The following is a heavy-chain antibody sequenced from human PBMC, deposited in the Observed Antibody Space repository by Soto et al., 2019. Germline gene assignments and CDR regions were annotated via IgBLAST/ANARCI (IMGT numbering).Heavy chain of an antibody. V-gene: IGHV3-15*01. CDR1: GFTFSNAW. CDR2: IKSKADGGTT. Sequence: GGSLRLSCAASGFTFSNAWMSWVRQAPGKGLEWVGRIKSKADGGTTDYAAPVKGRFTISRDDSKNTLYLQMNSLKTEDTAVYYCTTVPYYYGSGSYTFFDYWGQGTLVTVSS. J-gene: IGHJ4*02. D-gene: IGHD3-10*01. CDR3: TTVPYYYGSGSYTFFDY.